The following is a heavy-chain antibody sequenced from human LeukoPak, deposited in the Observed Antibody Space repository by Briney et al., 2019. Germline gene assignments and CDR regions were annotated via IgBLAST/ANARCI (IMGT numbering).Heavy chain of an antibody. Sequence: SETLSLTCGVSGSSFSGGYYWGWVRQAPGKGLEWIGNVYHIGTTYINPSLRTRVRLSAATSKKQFFLTLKSVTAADTAVYFCVDLQPGGAFDVWGPGTVVTVSS. CDR3: VDLQPGGAFDV. CDR1: GSSFSGGYY. V-gene: IGHV4-38-2*01. D-gene: IGHD4-11*01. CDR2: VYHIGTT. J-gene: IGHJ3*01.